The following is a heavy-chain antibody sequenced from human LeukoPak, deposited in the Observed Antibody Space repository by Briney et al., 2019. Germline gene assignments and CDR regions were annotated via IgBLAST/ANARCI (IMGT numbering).Heavy chain of an antibody. D-gene: IGHD3-16*01. V-gene: IGHV4-30-2*01. CDR3: ARASSWGYFDY. CDR2: IYHSGST. Sequence: PSQTLSLTCAVSDGSVSSGGYSWSWIRQPPGKGLAWIGYIYHSGSTYYNPSLKSRVTISVDRSKNQFSLKLSSVTAADTAVYYCARASSWGYFDYWGQGTLVTVSS. CDR1: DGSVSSGGYS. J-gene: IGHJ4*02.